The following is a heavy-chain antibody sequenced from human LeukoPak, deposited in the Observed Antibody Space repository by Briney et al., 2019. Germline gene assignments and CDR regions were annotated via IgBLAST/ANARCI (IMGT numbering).Heavy chain of an antibody. J-gene: IGHJ4*02. V-gene: IGHV3-30*03. CDR1: GFTFSTYG. CDR3: ARDGGYDFWSGYYQDY. CDR2: ISYDANIGSNK. Sequence: GGSLRLSCAATGFTFSTYGMHWVRQAPGKGLEWVALISYDANIGSNKYYADSVKGRFTISRDNSKNTLYLQMNSLRAEDTAVYYCARDGGYDFWSGYYQDYWGRGTLVTVSS. D-gene: IGHD3-3*01.